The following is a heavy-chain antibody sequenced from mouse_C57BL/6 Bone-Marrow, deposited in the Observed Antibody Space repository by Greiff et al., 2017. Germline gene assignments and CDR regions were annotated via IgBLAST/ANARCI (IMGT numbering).Heavy chain of an antibody. CDR3: ARPMDY. CDR1: GFTFSDYG. CDR2: ISSGSSTT. V-gene: IGHV5-17*01. Sequence: EVKLVESGGGLVKPGGSLKLSCAASGFTFSDYGMHWVRQAPEKGLEWVAYISSGSSTTYYADTVKGRFTISRDNAKNTLFLQMTSLRSEDTAMYYCARPMDYWGQGTSVTVSS. J-gene: IGHJ4*01.